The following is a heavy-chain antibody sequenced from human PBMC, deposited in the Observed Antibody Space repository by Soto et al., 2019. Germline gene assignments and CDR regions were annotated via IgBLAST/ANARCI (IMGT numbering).Heavy chain of an antibody. D-gene: IGHD2-15*01. Sequence: SETLSLTCTVSGGSISSGGYYWSWIRQHPGKGLEWIGYIYYSGSTYYNPSLKSRVTISVDTSKNQFSLKLSSVTAADTAVYYCAREPQLGCSGGSCYIEHYYMDVWGKGTTVTVSS. CDR1: GGSISSGGYY. CDR2: IYYSGST. J-gene: IGHJ6*03. V-gene: IGHV4-31*03. CDR3: AREPQLGCSGGSCYIEHYYMDV.